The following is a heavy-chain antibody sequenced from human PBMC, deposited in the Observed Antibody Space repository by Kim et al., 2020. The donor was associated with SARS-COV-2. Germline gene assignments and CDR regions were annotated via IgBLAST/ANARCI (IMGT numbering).Heavy chain of an antibody. CDR3: ARAVYYYDSSGYQGYYFDY. CDR1: GFTFSSYE. V-gene: IGHV3-48*03. CDR2: ISSSGSTI. J-gene: IGHJ4*02. Sequence: GGSLRLSCAASGFTFSSYEMKWVRQAPGKGLEWVSYISSSGSTIYYADSVKGRFTISRDNAKNSLYLQMNSLRAEDTAVYYCARAVYYYDSSGYQGYYFDYWGQGTLVTVSS. D-gene: IGHD3-22*01.